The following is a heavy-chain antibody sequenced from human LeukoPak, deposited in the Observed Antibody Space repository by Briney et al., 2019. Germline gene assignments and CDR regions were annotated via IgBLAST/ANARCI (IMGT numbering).Heavy chain of an antibody. CDR3: ARDSSRDLAFDV. D-gene: IGHD6-13*01. CDR1: GYSISSGYY. J-gene: IGHJ3*01. V-gene: IGHV4-38-2*02. Sequence: SETLSLTCTVSGYSISSGYYWGWIRQILGEGLEWIGRGFHDGDTHYNPSLKSRVTISLDTSKNQVSLRLSSVIAADTALYYCARDSSRDLAFDVWGQGTMVTVSS. CDR2: GFHDGDT.